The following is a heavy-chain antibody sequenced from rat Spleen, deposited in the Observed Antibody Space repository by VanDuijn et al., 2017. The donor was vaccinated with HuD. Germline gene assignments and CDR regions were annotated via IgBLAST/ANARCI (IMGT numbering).Heavy chain of an antibody. CDR1: GFTFSNYD. V-gene: IGHV5-7*01. CDR3: ARHGYNSDVDY. J-gene: IGHJ2*01. Sequence: EVQLVESGGGLVQPGRSMKLSCAASGFTFSNYDMAWVRQAPKKGLEWVATISYHGSITNSRDSVKGRFTISRDNAKSSLYLQMDSLRSEDTANYYCARHGYNSDVDYWGQGVMVTVSS. CDR2: ISYHGSIT. D-gene: IGHD1-9*01.